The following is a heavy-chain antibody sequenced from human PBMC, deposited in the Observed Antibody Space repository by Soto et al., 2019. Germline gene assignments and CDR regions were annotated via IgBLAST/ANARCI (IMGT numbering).Heavy chain of an antibody. Sequence: PSETLSLTCTVSGGSISSYYWSWIRQPPGKGLEWIGYIYYSGSTNYNPSLKSRVTISVDTSKNQFSLKLTSVTAADAGVYYCARDDYYDSNNWFDPWGQGILVTVSS. V-gene: IGHV4-59*12. CDR3: ARDDYYDSNNWFDP. J-gene: IGHJ5*02. D-gene: IGHD3-9*01. CDR1: GGSISSYY. CDR2: IYYSGST.